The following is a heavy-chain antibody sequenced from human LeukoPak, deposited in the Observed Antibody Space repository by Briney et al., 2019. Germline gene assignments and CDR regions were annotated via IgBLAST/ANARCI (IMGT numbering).Heavy chain of an antibody. J-gene: IGHJ5*02. CDR1: GYTFTSYY. CDR3: ARDALGSDPMNWFDP. V-gene: IGHV1-46*01. Sequence: ASVKVSCKASGYTFTSYYMHWVRQAPGQGLEWMGIINPSGGSTSYAQKFQGRVTMTRAMSTSTVYMELSSLRSEDTAVYYCARDALGSDPMNWFDPWGQGTLVTVSS. CDR2: INPSGGST.